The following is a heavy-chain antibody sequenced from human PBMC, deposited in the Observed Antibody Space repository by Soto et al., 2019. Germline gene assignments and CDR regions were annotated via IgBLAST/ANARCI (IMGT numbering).Heavy chain of an antibody. CDR2: IGYDGSLE. D-gene: IGHD3-22*01. V-gene: IGHV3-30-3*01. CDR1: GFTFSGYA. CDR3: AREHYDSSGDYRIDS. Sequence: QVQLVESGGGVAQPGRSLRVSCAASGFTFSGYAMHWVRQAPGKGLEWVAIIGYDGSLESYAESVKGRFTISRDNSNNSLFLLMNSLRPEDTAVYYCAREHYDSSGDYRIDSWGQGTRVTVSS. J-gene: IGHJ4*02.